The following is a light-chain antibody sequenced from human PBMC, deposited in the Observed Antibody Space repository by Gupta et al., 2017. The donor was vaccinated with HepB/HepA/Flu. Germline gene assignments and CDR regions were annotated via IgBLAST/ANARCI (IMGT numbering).Light chain of an antibody. V-gene: IGLV3-21*04. CDR1: NIGSKS. CDR2: YDN. Sequence: SYVLPQLPSVSMAPGTPTRITCGGNNIGSKSVHWYQQKPGQAPVLVIYYDNDRPSGIPERFSGSNSGNTATLTISRVEAGDEADYYCQVWDSSSDHVVFGGGTKLTVL. CDR3: QVWDSSSDHVV. J-gene: IGLJ2*01.